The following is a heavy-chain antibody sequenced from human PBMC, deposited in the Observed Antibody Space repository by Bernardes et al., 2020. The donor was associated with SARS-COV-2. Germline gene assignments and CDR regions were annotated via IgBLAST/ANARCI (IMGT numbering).Heavy chain of an antibody. Sequence: GGSLRLSCAVSGLYWMHLVRQTPGEVLVWVSRINIDGTTTNYADSVKGRFIISRDNAKHMLYLQMNSLRGEDTAVYFCATAGNYRLDSWGQGTLVTVSS. D-gene: IGHD3-10*01. J-gene: IGHJ5*01. CDR2: INIDGTTT. CDR1: GLYW. CDR3: ATAGNYRLDS. V-gene: IGHV3-74*01.